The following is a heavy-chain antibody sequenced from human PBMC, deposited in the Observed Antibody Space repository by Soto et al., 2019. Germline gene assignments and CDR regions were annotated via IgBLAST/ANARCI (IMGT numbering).Heavy chain of an antibody. V-gene: IGHV3-23*01. CDR3: ARGQYYDFWSAYDY. Sequence: GGSLRLSCAASGFTFGSSAMSWVRQAPGKGLQWVSVISGSGGSTYYADSVKGRFTISRDNSKNTMYLQMDSLRAEDTAVYYCARGQYYDFWSAYDYWGQGALVTVSS. CDR2: ISGSGGST. CDR1: GFTFGSSA. D-gene: IGHD3-3*01. J-gene: IGHJ4*02.